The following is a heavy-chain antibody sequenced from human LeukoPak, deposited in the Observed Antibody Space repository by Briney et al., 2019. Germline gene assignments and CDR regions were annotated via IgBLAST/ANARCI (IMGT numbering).Heavy chain of an antibody. Sequence: SQTLSLTCTVSGGSISTYSWTWIRQPPGHGLEWSGEINHSGSTNYNPSLKSRVTISVDTSKNQFSLKLSSVTAADTAVYYCARGSVNFDIWGQGTMVTVSS. J-gene: IGHJ3*02. CDR1: GGSISTYS. CDR2: INHSGST. CDR3: ARGSVNFDI. V-gene: IGHV4-34*01.